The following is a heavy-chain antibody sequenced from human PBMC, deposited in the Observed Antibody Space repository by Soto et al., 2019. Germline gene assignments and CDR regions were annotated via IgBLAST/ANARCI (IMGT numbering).Heavy chain of an antibody. Sequence: ASVKVSCKVSGYTLTELSMHWVRQAPGRGLEWMGGFDPEDGETIYAQKFQGRVTMTEDTSTDTAYMELSSLRSEDTAVYYCATMSGFILEWLFNYWGQGTLVTVST. J-gene: IGHJ4*02. CDR2: FDPEDGET. CDR3: ATMSGFILEWLFNY. V-gene: IGHV1-24*01. D-gene: IGHD3-3*01. CDR1: GYTLTELS.